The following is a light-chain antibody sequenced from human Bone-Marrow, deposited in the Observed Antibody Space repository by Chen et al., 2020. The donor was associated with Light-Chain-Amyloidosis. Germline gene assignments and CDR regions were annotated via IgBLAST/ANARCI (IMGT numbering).Light chain of an antibody. V-gene: IGLV3-25*03. CDR1: DLPTKY. CDR2: RDT. CDR3: QSADSSGTYEVI. J-gene: IGLJ2*01. Sequence: SYELTQPPSVSVSPGQTARITCSGDDLPTKYAYEYQQKPGQAPVLVIHRDTERPSGISEGFSGSSAGTTATLTISGGQAEDEADYHCQSADSSGTYEVIFGGGTKLTVL.